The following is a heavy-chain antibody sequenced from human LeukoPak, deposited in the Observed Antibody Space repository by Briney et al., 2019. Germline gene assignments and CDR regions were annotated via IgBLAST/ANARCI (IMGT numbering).Heavy chain of an antibody. V-gene: IGHV1-8*03. Sequence: ASVKVSCKASGYTFTSCDINCVRQATGQGLEWMGWMNPNSGNTGYAQKFQGRVTITRNTSISTAYMELSSLRSEDTAVYYCARGISMVRGVMNYWGQGTLVTVSS. J-gene: IGHJ4*02. D-gene: IGHD3-10*01. CDR3: ARGISMVRGVMNY. CDR2: MNPNSGNT. CDR1: GYTFTSCD.